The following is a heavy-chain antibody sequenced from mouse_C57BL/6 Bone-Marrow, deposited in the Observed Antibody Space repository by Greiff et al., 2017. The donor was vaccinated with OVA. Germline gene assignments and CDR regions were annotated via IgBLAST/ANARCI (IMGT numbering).Heavy chain of an antibody. CDR2: IDPSDSYT. V-gene: IGHV1-59*01. D-gene: IGHD3-2*02. J-gene: IGHJ2*01. CDR3: ARERTAQATWRDY. Sequence: QVQLQQPGAELVRPGTSVKLSCKASGYTFTSYWMHWVKQRPGQGLEWIGVIDPSDSYTNYNQKFKGKATLTVDTSSSTAYMQLSSLTSEDTAVYDCARERTAQATWRDYWGQGTTLTVSS. CDR1: GYTFTSYW.